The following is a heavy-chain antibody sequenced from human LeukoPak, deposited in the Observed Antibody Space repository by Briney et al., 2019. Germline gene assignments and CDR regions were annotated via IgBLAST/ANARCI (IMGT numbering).Heavy chain of an antibody. CDR3: ARGPRAGIAAAGTFDY. J-gene: IGHJ4*02. D-gene: IGHD6-13*01. CDR1: GDSVSSNSAA. CDR2: TYYRSKWYN. V-gene: IGHV6-1*01. Sequence: SQTLSLTCAISGDSVSSNSAAWNWIRQSPSGGLEWLGRTYYRSKWYNDYAVSVKSRITINPDAFKNQFSLQLNSVTPEDTAVYYCARGPRAGIAAAGTFDYWGQGTLVTVSS.